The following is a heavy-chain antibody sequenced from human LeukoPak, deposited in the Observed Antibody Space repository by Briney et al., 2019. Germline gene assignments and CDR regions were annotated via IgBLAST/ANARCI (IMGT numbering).Heavy chain of an antibody. J-gene: IGHJ4*02. V-gene: IGHV4-39*01. CDR3: ASLEQWSGGY. CDR1: GGAISNSTYY. Sequence: SETLSLTCTVSGGAISNSTYYWGWIRQPPGKGLEWIGSIYYGGRTYYNPSLKSRVTISVDTSKNQLSLEVSSVTAADSAVYYCASLEQWSGGYWGQGTLVTVSS. CDR2: IYYGGRT. D-gene: IGHD2-15*01.